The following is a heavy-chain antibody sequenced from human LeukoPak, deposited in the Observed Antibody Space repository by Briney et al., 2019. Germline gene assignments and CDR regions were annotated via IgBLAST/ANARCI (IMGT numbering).Heavy chain of an antibody. Sequence: GGSLRLSCAAPGFTFSSYAISWVRPAPGKGLGWVSDISDSGGSTNYADSVKGRFTIFRDIFKHTLYLQMNSLRADDTAVYYCAKDVDYYYSLMDYWGQGTLVTVSS. CDR2: ISDSGGST. J-gene: IGHJ4*02. CDR3: AKDVDYYYSLMDY. CDR1: GFTFSSYA. D-gene: IGHD3-9*01. V-gene: IGHV3-23*01.